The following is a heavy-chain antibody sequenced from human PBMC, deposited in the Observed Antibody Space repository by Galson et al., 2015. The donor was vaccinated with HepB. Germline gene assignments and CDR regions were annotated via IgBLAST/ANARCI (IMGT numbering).Heavy chain of an antibody. V-gene: IGHV3-21*01. J-gene: IGHJ4*02. D-gene: IGHD3-10*01. Sequence: SLRLSCAASGFAFSTFGMNWVRQAPGKGLEWVSSISYSSSNIYTADSVRGRFAISRDNAKNSLYLQMDSLRAEDTAVYYCARDRAPLYGSGTYGRYFDHWGQGSLVTVSS. CDR3: ARDRAPLYGSGTYGRYFDH. CDR1: GFAFSTFG. CDR2: ISYSSSNI.